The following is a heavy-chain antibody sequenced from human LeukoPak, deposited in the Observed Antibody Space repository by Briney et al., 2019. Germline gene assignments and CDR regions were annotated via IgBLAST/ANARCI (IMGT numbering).Heavy chain of an antibody. CDR2: IKSKADGGTT. CDR1: AFSFSNAW. V-gene: IGHV3-15*01. D-gene: IGHD5-12*01. CDR3: TTGGYGGQFDY. J-gene: IGHJ4*02. Sequence: PGGSLRLSCAAAAFSFSNAWTSWVRQAPGKWLEWVCRIKSKADGGTTDYAAPVKGRFTISRDDSKNTLYLQMNSLKTEDTAVYYCTTGGYGGQFDYWGQGTLVTVSS.